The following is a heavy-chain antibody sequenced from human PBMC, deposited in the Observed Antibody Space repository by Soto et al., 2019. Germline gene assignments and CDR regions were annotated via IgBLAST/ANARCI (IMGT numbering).Heavy chain of an antibody. V-gene: IGHV4-39*07. CDR2: IYYSGST. J-gene: IGHJ6*02. CDR3: AVVLWVYCVVDCYPLAV. CDR1: GGSISSSSYY. D-gene: IGHD2-21*02. Sequence: PSETLSLTCTVSGGSISSSSYYWGWIRQPPGKGLEWIGSIYYSGSTYYNPSLKSRVTISVDTSKNQFSLKMNSVTAADTAVYYWAVVLWVYCVVDCYPLAVWGQGTTVTVSS.